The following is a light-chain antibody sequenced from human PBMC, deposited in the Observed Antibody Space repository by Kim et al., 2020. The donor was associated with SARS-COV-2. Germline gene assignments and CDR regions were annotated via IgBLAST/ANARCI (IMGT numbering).Light chain of an antibody. V-gene: IGKV1-27*01. CDR3: QKYNSAPRT. Sequence: APVGDRVTITCRAREEICNYLAWYQQKPGKVPKLLIYAASALQLGVPSRCSGSGSGTDFTPTVTSLQTEDVATYYCQKYNSAPRTFGQGTKGEIK. CDR1: EEICNY. CDR2: AAS. J-gene: IGKJ1*01.